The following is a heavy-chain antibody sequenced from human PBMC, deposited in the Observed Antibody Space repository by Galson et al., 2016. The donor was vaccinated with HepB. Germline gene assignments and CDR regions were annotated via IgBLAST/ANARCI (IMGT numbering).Heavy chain of an antibody. V-gene: IGHV4-4*02. D-gene: IGHD2-21*01. CDR1: GGSISSSHW. Sequence: EPLSLTCAVSGGSISSSHWWSWVRQPPGKGLEWIGEIYPSGSTNYNPSLGGRVSISLDKSENHFSLMMTSVTAADTAVYYCARQDLWSIEYWGQGTLVTVSS. CDR2: IYPSGST. J-gene: IGHJ4*02. CDR3: ARQDLWSIEY.